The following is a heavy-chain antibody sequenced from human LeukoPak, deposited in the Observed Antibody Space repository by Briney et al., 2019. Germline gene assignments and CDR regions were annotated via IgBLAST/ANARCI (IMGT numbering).Heavy chain of an antibody. CDR2: IWYDGSNK. J-gene: IGHJ4*02. D-gene: IGHD3-10*01. CDR1: GFTFNTYW. Sequence: GGSLRLSCAASGFTFNTYWMTWVRQAPGKGLEWVAVIWYDGSNKYYADSVKGRFTISRDNSKNTLYLQMNSLRAEDTAVYYCARGISELLWFGEFDEFDYWGQGTLVTVSS. V-gene: IGHV3-33*08. CDR3: ARGISELLWFGEFDEFDY.